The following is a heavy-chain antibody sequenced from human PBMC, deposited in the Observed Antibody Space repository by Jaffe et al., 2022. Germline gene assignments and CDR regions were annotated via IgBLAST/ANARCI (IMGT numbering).Heavy chain of an antibody. J-gene: IGHJ3*02. Sequence: QLQLQESGPGLVKPSETLSLTCTVSGGSISSSSYYWGWIRQPPGKGLEWIGSIYYSGSTYYNPSLKSRVTISVDTSKNQFSLKLSSVTAADTAVYYCARRPGGGWLRSTGDDAFDIWGQGTMVTVSS. CDR1: GGSISSSSYY. CDR2: IYYSGST. D-gene: IGHD5-12*01. V-gene: IGHV4-39*01. CDR3: ARRPGGGWLRSTGDDAFDI.